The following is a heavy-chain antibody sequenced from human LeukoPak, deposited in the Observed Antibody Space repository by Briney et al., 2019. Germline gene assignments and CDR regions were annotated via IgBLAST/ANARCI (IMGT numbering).Heavy chain of an antibody. Sequence: PSETLSLTCTVSGGSISSYYWSWIRQPPGKGLEWIGYIYYSGSTNYNPSLKSRVTISVDTSKNQFSLKLSSVTAADTAVYFCGARRAFDIWGQGTMVTVSS. CDR1: GGSISSYY. V-gene: IGHV4-59*01. D-gene: IGHD6-6*01. CDR2: IYYSGST. CDR3: GARRAFDI. J-gene: IGHJ3*02.